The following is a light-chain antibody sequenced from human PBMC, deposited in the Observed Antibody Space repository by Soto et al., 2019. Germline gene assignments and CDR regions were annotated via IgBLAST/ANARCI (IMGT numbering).Light chain of an antibody. V-gene: IGLV2-14*01. CDR2: EVN. J-gene: IGLJ1*01. Sequence: QSALTQPASVSGSPGQSITISCTGTSSDGGGYNYVSWYQQQPGKAPKLIIYEVNNRPSGVSNRFSGSKSGNTASLTISGLQAEDEADYYCSSYTSSSTWVFGTGTKLTVL. CDR1: SSDGGGYNY. CDR3: SSYTSSSTWV.